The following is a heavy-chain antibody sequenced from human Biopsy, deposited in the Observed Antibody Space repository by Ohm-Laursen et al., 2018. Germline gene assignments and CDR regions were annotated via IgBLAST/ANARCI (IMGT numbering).Heavy chain of an antibody. V-gene: IGHV4-59*08. CDR1: GGSISSYY. J-gene: IGHJ2*01. CDR3: ARHAPSYSGSYWRYFDL. D-gene: IGHD1-26*01. CDR2: IYYTGST. Sequence: TLSLTCIVSGGSISSYYWSWIRQPPGKGLEWIGYIYYTGSTNYNPSLKSRVTISVDTSMNHLSLRLTSATAADTAVYYCARHAPSYSGSYWRYFDLWGRGTLVTVSS.